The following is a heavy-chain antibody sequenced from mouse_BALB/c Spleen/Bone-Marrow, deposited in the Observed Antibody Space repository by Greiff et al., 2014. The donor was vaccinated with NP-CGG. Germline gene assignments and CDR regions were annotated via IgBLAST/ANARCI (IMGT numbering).Heavy chain of an antibody. CDR3: ARRKTTILTTFYWYFDV. J-gene: IGHJ1*01. CDR1: GFTFSGYA. V-gene: IGHV5-6-5*01. D-gene: IGHD2-5*01. Sequence: VQRVESGGGLVKPGGSLKLSCAASGFTFSGYAMSWVRQTPEKRLEWVASISSGGSTFYPDSVKGRFTISRDNARNILYLQMSSLRSEDTAMYYCARRKTTILTTFYWYFDVWGAGTTVTVSS. CDR2: ISSGGST.